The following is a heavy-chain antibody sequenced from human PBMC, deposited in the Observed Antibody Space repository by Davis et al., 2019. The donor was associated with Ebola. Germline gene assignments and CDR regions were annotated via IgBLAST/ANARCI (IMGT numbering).Heavy chain of an antibody. V-gene: IGHV1-46*01. CDR2: INPSGGST. D-gene: IGHD6-13*01. Sequence: ASVKVSCKASGYTFVSHYMHWVRQAPGQGLEWMGRINPSGGSTSYAQKFQGRVTMTRDTSTSTVYMELSSLRSEDTAVDYCAREEQQLVRSYYYGMDVWGQGTTVTVSS. CDR1: GYTFVSHY. CDR3: AREEQQLVRSYYYGMDV. J-gene: IGHJ6*02.